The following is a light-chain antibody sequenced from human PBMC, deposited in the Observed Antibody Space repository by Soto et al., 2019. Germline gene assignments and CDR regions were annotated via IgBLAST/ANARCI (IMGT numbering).Light chain of an antibody. CDR3: LQHNSYPLT. CDR2: AAS. Sequence: DIQMTQSPSSLSASVEDRVIITCRASQSISNHLNWYQQKPGKAPKRLIYAASSLQSGAPLRFSGSGSGTEFTLTISSLQPEDFATYYCLQHNSYPLTFGGGTKVDIK. J-gene: IGKJ4*01. CDR1: QSISNH. V-gene: IGKV1-17*01.